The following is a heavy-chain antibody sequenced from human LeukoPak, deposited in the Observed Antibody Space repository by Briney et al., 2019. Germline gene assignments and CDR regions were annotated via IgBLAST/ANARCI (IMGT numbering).Heavy chain of an antibody. Sequence: SETLSLTCTVSGGSISSYYWSWIRQPPGKGLEWIGYIYYSGSTNYNPSLKSRVTISVDTSKNQFSLKLSSVTAADTAVYYCARVGWEQWLAYYFDYWGQGTLVTVSS. CDR3: ARVGWEQWLAYYFDY. D-gene: IGHD6-19*01. J-gene: IGHJ4*02. CDR1: GGSISSYY. V-gene: IGHV4-59*01. CDR2: IYYSGST.